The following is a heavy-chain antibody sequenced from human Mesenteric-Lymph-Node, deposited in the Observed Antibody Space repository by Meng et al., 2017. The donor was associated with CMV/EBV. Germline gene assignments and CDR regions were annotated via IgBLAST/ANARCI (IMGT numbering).Heavy chain of an antibody. CDR1: GFTFSNAW. CDR3: TRDPSSIWAFDI. J-gene: IGHJ3*02. D-gene: IGHD2-2*01. Sequence: GESLKISCAASGFTFSNAWMSWVRQAPGKGLEWVGRIKSKTDGGTTDYAAPVKGRFTISRDDSKSIAYLQMNSLKTEDTAVYYCTRDPSSIWAFDIWGQGTMVTVSS. CDR2: IKSKTDGGTT. V-gene: IGHV3-15*01.